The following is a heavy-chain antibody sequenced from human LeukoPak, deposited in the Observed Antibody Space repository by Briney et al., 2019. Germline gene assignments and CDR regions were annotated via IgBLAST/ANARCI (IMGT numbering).Heavy chain of an antibody. D-gene: IGHD6-13*01. CDR1: GFIFSSYA. Sequence: PGGSLRLSCAASGFIFSSYAMSWVRQAPGKGLEWVSTITGSGGFTYLVDSVKGRFTISRDNSKNTLYLQMNSLRAGDTAVYYCAKDLLGVAAAGSYFDYWGQGALVTVSS. J-gene: IGHJ4*02. CDR2: ITGSGGFT. CDR3: AKDLLGVAAAGSYFDY. V-gene: IGHV3-23*01.